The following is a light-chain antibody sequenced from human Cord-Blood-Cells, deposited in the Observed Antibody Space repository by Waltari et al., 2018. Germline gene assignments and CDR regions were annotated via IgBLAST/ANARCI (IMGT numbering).Light chain of an antibody. CDR1: VLAKKY. J-gene: IGLJ3*02. V-gene: IGLV3-27*01. Sequence: SYALTQPSSVSVSPGQTARTPCSGDVLAKKYARGFQQKPGQAPVLVIYKDSERPPGIPERFSGSSSGTTVTLTISGAQVEDEADYYCYSAADNNWVFGGGTKLTVL. CDR2: KDS. CDR3: YSAADNNWV.